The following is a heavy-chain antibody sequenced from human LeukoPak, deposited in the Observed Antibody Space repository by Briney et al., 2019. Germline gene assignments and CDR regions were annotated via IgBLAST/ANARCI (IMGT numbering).Heavy chain of an antibody. CDR1: GYTFTSYY. CDR2: INPSGGST. CDR3: ARSGGYYDTQFDY. Sequence: ASVKVSCKASGYTFTSYYMHWVRQAPGQGLEWMGIINPSGGSTSYAQKFQGRVTMTRDMSTSTVYMELRSLRSDDTAVYYCARSGGYYDTQFDYWGQGTLVTVSS. D-gene: IGHD3-22*01. J-gene: IGHJ4*02. V-gene: IGHV1-46*01.